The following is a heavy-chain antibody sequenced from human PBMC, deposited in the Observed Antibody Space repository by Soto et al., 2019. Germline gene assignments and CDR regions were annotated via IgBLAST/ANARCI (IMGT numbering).Heavy chain of an antibody. CDR1: GYTFTSYD. J-gene: IGHJ6*02. V-gene: IGHV1-8*01. Sequence: VASVKVSCKASGYTFTSYDINWVRQATGQGLEWMGRMNPNSGNTGYAQKFQGRVTMTRNTSISTAYMELSSLRSEDTAVYYCARVIGGFGENKYYYYGMDVWGQGTTVTVSS. CDR3: ARVIGGFGENKYYYYGMDV. CDR2: MNPNSGNT. D-gene: IGHD3-10*01.